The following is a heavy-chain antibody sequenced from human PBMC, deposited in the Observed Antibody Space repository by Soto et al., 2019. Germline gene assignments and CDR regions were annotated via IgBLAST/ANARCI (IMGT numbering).Heavy chain of an antibody. J-gene: IGHJ4*02. CDR3: AKDFAPYNWNYGGFDY. Sequence: EVQLLESGGGLVQPGGSLRLSCAASGFTFSSYAMSWVRQAPGKGLEWDSAISGSGGSTYYADSVKGRFTISRDNSKNTLYLQMNSLRAEDTAVYYCAKDFAPYNWNYGGFDYWGQGTLVTVSS. CDR2: ISGSGGST. CDR1: GFTFSSYA. D-gene: IGHD1-7*01. V-gene: IGHV3-23*01.